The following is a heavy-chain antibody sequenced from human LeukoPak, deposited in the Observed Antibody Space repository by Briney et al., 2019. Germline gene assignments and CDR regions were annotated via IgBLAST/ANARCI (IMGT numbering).Heavy chain of an antibody. D-gene: IGHD6-13*01. Sequence: SETLSLTCAVSGYSISSGYYWGWIRQPPGKGLEWIGSIYHSGSTYYNPSLKSRVTISVDTSKNQFSLKPSSVTAADTAVYYCARQGPNSGYSSSWPQSDLDYWGQGTLVTVSS. V-gene: IGHV4-38-2*01. CDR1: GYSISSGYY. CDR3: ARQGPNSGYSSSWPQSDLDY. CDR2: IYHSGST. J-gene: IGHJ4*02.